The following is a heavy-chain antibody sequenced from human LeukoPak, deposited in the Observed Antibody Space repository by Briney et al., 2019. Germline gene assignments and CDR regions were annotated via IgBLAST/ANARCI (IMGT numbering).Heavy chain of an antibody. Sequence: SETLSLTCTVSGGSVSSGGYYWSWIRQPPGKGLEWIGYIYYSGSTNYNPSLKSRVTISVDTSKNQFSLKLSSVTAADTAVYYCARSSGWFHFDYWGQGTLVTVSS. CDR2: IYYSGST. D-gene: IGHD6-19*01. J-gene: IGHJ4*02. CDR1: GGSVSSGGYY. V-gene: IGHV4-61*08. CDR3: ARSSGWFHFDY.